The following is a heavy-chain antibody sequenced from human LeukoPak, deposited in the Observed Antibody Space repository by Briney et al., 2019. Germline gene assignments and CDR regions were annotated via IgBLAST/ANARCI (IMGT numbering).Heavy chain of an antibody. D-gene: IGHD2-15*01. CDR2: ISWNGGGM. CDR3: ARRDIGDY. J-gene: IGHJ4*02. Sequence: GGSLRLSCAASGFTFDAYAMHWVRHAPGKGLEWVSGISWNGGGMGYAVSVKGRFTISRDNAKNSVYLQMNSLRAEDTAMYYCARRDIGDYWGQGTLVTVSS. V-gene: IGHV3-9*01. CDR1: GFTFDAYA.